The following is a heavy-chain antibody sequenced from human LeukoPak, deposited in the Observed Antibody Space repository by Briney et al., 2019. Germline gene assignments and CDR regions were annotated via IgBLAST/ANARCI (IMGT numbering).Heavy chain of an antibody. CDR2: INHSGST. V-gene: IGHV4-34*01. CDR1: GGSFSGCY. D-gene: IGHD4-17*01. J-gene: IGHJ5*02. Sequence: PSETLSLTCAVYGGSFSGCYWSWIRQPPGKGLEWIGEINHSGSTNYNPSLKSRVTISVDTSKNQFSLKLSSVTAADTAVYYCATSSYGEGWFDPWGQGTLVTVSS. CDR3: ATSSYGEGWFDP.